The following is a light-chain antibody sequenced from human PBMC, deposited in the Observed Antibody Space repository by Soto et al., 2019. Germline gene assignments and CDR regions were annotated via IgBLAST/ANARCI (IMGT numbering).Light chain of an antibody. CDR2: GTS. CDR1: NSNIGTGFD. Sequence: QSVLTQPHSVSGAPGQRVTIACTANNSNIGTGFDVHWYRHHPGAAPKLLVFGTSHRPSGVPDRFSGSKSGTSASLAITGLQADEEADYCCQTSDSGLSRLIFGTGTKLTVL. V-gene: IGLV1-40*01. CDR3: QTSDSGLSRLI. J-gene: IGLJ1*01.